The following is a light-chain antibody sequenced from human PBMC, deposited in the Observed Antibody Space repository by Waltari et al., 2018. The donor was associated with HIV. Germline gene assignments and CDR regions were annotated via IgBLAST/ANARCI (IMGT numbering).Light chain of an antibody. CDR3: ASWDDSLNGYV. CDR2: SNN. Sequence: QSVLTQPPSASGTPGQRVTISCSGSSSNIGSNAVNWYQQLPGTAPKHLIYSNNERPSGVLDRSSGSKSGTSASLASGGLQSEDEADYYCASWDDSLNGYVFGTGTKVTVL. V-gene: IGLV1-44*01. CDR1: SSNIGSNA. J-gene: IGLJ1*01.